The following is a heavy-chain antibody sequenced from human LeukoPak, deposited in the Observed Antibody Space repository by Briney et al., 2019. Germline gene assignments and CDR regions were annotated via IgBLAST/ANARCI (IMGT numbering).Heavy chain of an antibody. D-gene: IGHD5-12*01. J-gene: IGHJ2*01. CDR2: IKSKTADGTT. Sequence: GGSLRLSCAASGFTFSNACMTWVRQAPGKGLEWVGRIKSKTADGTTDYVAPVNGSIAISRDDSNKTLYLEIQSVKTEDRDVYKCDRGIVADTQRYFDVRGSRTMLTV. V-gene: IGHV3-15*01. CDR1: GFTFSNAC. CDR3: DRGIVADTQRYFDV.